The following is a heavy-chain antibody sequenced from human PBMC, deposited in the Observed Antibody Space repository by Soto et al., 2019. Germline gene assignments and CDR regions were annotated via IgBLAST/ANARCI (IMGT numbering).Heavy chain of an antibody. V-gene: IGHV1-69*01. CDR2: IIPIFGTA. CDR3: GRVRYQKLRDFDWLLPYYYGMDV. J-gene: IGHJ6*02. D-gene: IGHD3-9*01. Sequence: QVQLVQSGAEVKKPGSSVKVSCKASGGTFSSYAISWVRQAPGQGLEWMGGIIPIFGTASFAQKLQGRVTITADESTSTAYMELSSVRSEDTAVYYCGRVRYQKLRDFDWLLPYYYGMDVWGQGTTVTVSS. CDR1: GGTFSSYA.